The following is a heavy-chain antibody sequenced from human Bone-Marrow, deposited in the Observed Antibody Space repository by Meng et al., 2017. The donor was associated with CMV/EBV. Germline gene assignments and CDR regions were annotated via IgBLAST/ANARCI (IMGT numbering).Heavy chain of an antibody. CDR2: ISGSGGST. Sequence: GGSLRLSCAASGFTFSSYAMSWVRQAPGKGLEWVSAISGSGGSTYYADSVKGRFTISRDNSKNTLYLQMNSLRAEDTAVYSCAKGGGGSGYAYWGQGTLVAVSS. J-gene: IGHJ4*02. D-gene: IGHD3-3*01. V-gene: IGHV3-23*01. CDR1: GFTFSSYA. CDR3: AKGGGGSGYAY.